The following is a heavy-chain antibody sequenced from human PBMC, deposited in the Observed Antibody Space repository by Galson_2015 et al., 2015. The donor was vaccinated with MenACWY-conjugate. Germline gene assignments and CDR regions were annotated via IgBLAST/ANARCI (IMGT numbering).Heavy chain of an antibody. J-gene: IGHJ4*02. V-gene: IGHV3-48*03. Sequence: SLRLSCAASRFTFSSYDINWVRQAPGRGLEWVSYISRSGTTIYYADSVKGRFTISRDNAKNSLYLQMNSLRAEDTAVYYCATTEAAAGHFFDYWGQGTLVTVSS. CDR2: ISRSGTTI. D-gene: IGHD6-13*01. CDR3: ATTEAAAGHFFDY. CDR1: RFTFSSYD.